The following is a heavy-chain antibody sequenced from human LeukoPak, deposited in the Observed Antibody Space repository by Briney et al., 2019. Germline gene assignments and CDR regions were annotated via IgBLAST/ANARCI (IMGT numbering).Heavy chain of an antibody. D-gene: IGHD4-11*01. CDR3: VRDDSPTLTGPAYYDAFDI. J-gene: IGHJ3*02. V-gene: IGHV3-7*01. CDR2: IRRDGSQI. CDR1: GFTFSNYW. Sequence: PGGSLRLSCAASGFTFSNYWMTWVRQAPGKGLEWVANIRRDGSQIHYVDSVKGRFTISRDNAKNSLSLQMNSLRAEDTAIYYCVRDDSPTLTGPAYYDAFDIWGQEIMVTVSS.